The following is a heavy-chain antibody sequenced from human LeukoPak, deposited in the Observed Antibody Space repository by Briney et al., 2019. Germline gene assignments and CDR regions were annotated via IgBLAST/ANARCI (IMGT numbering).Heavy chain of an antibody. Sequence: TSETLFLICAVYGGSFSGYYWIWMPHTTEKSVEWIRYLYHCGNAKYTLSLERRVRICGPLYKQLFSLALCSVTSADTGVFFCARGQALSPEASGYYAGGFYYFDKWGQGTLVTVSS. CDR2: LYHCGNA. CDR1: GGSFSGYY. V-gene: IGHV4-34*01. CDR3: ARGQALSPEASGYYAGGFYYFDK. D-gene: IGHD3-22*01. J-gene: IGHJ4*02.